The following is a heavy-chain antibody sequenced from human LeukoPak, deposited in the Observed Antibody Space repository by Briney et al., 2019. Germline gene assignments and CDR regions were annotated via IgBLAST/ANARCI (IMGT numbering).Heavy chain of an antibody. D-gene: IGHD3-10*01. J-gene: IGHJ6*03. CDR1: GFTFSSYS. V-gene: IGHV3-21*01. CDR3: ARYPHYYGSGLYYYYYMDV. Sequence: PGGSPRLSCAASGFTFSSYSMNWVRQAPGKGLEWVSSISSSSSYIYYADSVKGRFTISRDNAKNSLYLQMNSLRAEDTAVYYCARYPHYYGSGLYYYYYMDVWGKGTTVTVSS. CDR2: ISSSSSYI.